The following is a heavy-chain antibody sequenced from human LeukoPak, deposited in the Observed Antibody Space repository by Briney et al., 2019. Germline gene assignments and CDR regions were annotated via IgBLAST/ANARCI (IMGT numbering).Heavy chain of an antibody. CDR1: GFTFSSYW. CDR2: IKQDGSEK. V-gene: IGHV3-7*01. J-gene: IGHJ6*03. CDR3: ARDIVGDFWSGLYYYYYYMDV. D-gene: IGHD3-3*01. Sequence: GGSLRLSCAASGFTFSSYWMSWVRQALGKGLEWVANIKQDGSEKYYVDSVKGRFTISRDNAKNSLYLQMNSLRAEDTAVYYCARDIVGDFWSGLYYYYYYMDVWGKGTTVTVSS.